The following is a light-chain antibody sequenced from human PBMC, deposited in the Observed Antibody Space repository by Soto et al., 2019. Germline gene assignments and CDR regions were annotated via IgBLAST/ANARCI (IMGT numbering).Light chain of an antibody. CDR1: QSIGRY. CDR3: QQSNSSPYT. V-gene: IGKV1-39*01. CDR2: AAS. Sequence: DIQMTQSPSSLSASVGDRVTITCRASQSIGRYLNWYQQKPGNAPKLLIYAASSLQSVTPSRFSGSGSGTDFTLSISSPQQDDFATYYCQQSNSSPYTFGQGTKLEIK. J-gene: IGKJ2*01.